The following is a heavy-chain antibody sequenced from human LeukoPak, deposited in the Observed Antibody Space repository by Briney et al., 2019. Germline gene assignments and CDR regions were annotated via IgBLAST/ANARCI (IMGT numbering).Heavy chain of an antibody. Sequence: SETLSLTCAVYGGSFSGYYWSWIRQPPGKGLEWIGEINHSGSTNYNPSLKSRVTISVDTSKNQFSLKLSSVTAADTAVYYCARALAGASSLYYFDYWGQGTLVTVSS. CDR2: INHSGST. CDR3: ARALAGASSLYYFDY. CDR1: GGSFSGYY. V-gene: IGHV4-34*01. D-gene: IGHD2/OR15-2a*01. J-gene: IGHJ4*02.